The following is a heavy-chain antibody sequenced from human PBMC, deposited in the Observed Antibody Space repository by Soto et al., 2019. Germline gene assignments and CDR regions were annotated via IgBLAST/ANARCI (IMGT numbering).Heavy chain of an antibody. V-gene: IGHV3-23*01. CDR3: AKDIRGLRGAYYFDN. CDR2: ISGSGSIP. D-gene: IGHD3-10*01. CDR1: GFSFSSYA. Sequence: EVQLLESGGGLVQPGGSLRLSCAASGFSFSSYAMTWVRQAPGKGLEWVSAISGSGSIPYYADSVKGRFTISRDNSKNTLDLQMNSLRAEDTAVYYCAKDIRGLRGAYYFDNWGQGILVTVSS. J-gene: IGHJ4*02.